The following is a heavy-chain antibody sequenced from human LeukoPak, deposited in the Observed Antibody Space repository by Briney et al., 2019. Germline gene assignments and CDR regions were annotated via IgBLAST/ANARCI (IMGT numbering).Heavy chain of an antibody. J-gene: IGHJ4*02. CDR3: ASSGVYDILTGYPAGFFDY. Sequence: TLSLTCTVSGGSISSGGYYWSWIRQHPGKGLEWIGYIYYSGSTYYNPSLKSRVTISVDTSKNQFSLKLSSVTAADTAVYYCASSGVYDILTGYPAGFFDYWGQGTLVTVSS. CDR2: IYYSGST. CDR1: GGSISSGGYY. V-gene: IGHV4-31*03. D-gene: IGHD3-9*01.